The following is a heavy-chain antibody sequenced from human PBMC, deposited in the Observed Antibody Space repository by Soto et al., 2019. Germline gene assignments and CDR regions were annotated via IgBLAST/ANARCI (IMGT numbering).Heavy chain of an antibody. V-gene: IGHV4-59*01. Sequence: SETLSLTCTVSGGSISSYYWSWIRQPPGKGLEWIGYIYYSGSTNYNPSLKSRVTISVDTSKNQFSLKLSSVTAADTAVYYCGRYGSGGSVWFDPGGQGTLVTV. CDR1: GGSISSYY. CDR3: GRYGSGGSVWFDP. D-gene: IGHD3-10*01. CDR2: IYYSGST. J-gene: IGHJ5*02.